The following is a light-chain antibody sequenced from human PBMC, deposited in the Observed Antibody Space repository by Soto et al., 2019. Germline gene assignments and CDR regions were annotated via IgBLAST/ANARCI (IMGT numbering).Light chain of an antibody. CDR3: QHFGGPTFP. Sequence: EIVVTQTQATLSLSPGERATLSCRASQSVIRYLAWYQQRPGQAPRLLIYDASYRATGIPARFSGSGSGTHFTLTISRLEPGDFAVYYCQHFGGPTFPFGQVTLL. CDR1: QSVIRY. V-gene: IGKV3-11*01. J-gene: IGKJ5*01. CDR2: DAS.